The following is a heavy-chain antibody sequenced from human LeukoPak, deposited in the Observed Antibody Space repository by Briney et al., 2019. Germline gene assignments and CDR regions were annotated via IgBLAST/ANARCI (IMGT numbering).Heavy chain of an antibody. CDR3: ARDHTGDSSGPEAAYMDV. CDR1: GGSISSDY. J-gene: IGHJ6*03. CDR2: IYYRGST. V-gene: IGHV4-59*01. Sequence: SETLSVTCTVSGGSISSDYWSWIRQPLRRGLQWVGHIYYRGSTNYNPSLKSRVTISVDTSKNQFSLKLSSVTAADTAVYYCARDHTGDSSGPEAAYMDVWGKGTTVTVSS. D-gene: IGHD6-19*01.